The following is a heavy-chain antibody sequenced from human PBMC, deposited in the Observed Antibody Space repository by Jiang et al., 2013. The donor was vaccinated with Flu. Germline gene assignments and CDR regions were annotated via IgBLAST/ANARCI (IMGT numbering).Heavy chain of an antibody. D-gene: IGHD3-3*01. V-gene: IGHV4-39*01. CDR3: ARLGGDYDFWSDYYRYGMDV. J-gene: IGHJ6*01. CDR2: LYYSEST. CDR1: GGSISRSSYF. Sequence: GPGLVKPSETLSLTCTVSGGSISRSSYFWGWIRQPPGKGLEWIGSLYYSESTYYNPSLKSRVTISVDTSKNQFSLSLSSVTAADTATYFCARLGGDYDFWSDYYRYGMDVWGPGDHGHRLL.